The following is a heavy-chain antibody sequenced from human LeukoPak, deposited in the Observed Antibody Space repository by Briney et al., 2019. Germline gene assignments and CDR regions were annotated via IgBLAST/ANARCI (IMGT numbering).Heavy chain of an antibody. CDR3: ARDLMVRVPMGV. Sequence: ASVKASVKASGYTFTGYYIHWVGQAPGQGFEGMGWIKPGSGGTNYAQNFQGRVTMPTDTSTETPSMGVSRRRPDDPAGYYLARDLMVRVPMGVWGKGTTVTASS. D-gene: IGHD3-10*01. J-gene: IGHJ6*03. CDR2: IKPGSGGT. V-gene: IGHV1-2*02. CDR1: GYTFTGYY.